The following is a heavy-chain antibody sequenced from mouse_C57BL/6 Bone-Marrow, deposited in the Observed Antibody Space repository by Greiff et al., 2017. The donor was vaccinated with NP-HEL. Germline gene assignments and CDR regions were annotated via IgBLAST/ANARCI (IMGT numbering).Heavy chain of an antibody. CDR1: GYTFPGYW. CDR2: ILPGSGST. J-gene: IGHJ3*01. CDR3: ARSYQGRFAY. Sequence: VQLQQSGAELMKPGASVKLSCKATGYTFPGYWIEWVKQRPGHGLEWIGEILPGSGSTNYNAKFNGKATFTADTSSNTAYMQLSSLTTEDSAIYYCARSYQGRFAYWGQGTLVTVSA. V-gene: IGHV1-9*01.